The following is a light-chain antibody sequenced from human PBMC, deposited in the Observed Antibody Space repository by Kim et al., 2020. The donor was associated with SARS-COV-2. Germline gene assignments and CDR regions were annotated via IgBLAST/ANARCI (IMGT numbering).Light chain of an antibody. Sequence: DVVMTQSPLSLPVTLGQPASISCRSSQSLVHSDGNTYLNWFQQRPGQSPRRLIYKVSNRDSGVPDRFSGSGSGTDFTLKISRVEAEDVGVYYCMQGTHRPPYTFGQGTKLEI. CDR2: KVS. CDR1: QSLVHSDGNTY. J-gene: IGKJ2*01. CDR3: MQGTHRPPYT. V-gene: IGKV2-30*02.